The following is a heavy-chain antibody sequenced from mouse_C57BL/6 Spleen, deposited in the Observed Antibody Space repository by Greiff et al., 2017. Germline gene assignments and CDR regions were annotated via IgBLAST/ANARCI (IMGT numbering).Heavy chain of an antibody. CDR3: ARKGGLTGTLFDY. J-gene: IGHJ2*01. D-gene: IGHD4-1*01. CDR2: ISSGSSTI. CDR1: GFTFSDYG. Sequence: EVQVVESGGGLVKPGGSLKLSCAASGFTFSDYGMHWVRQAPEKGLEWVAYISSGSSTIYYADTVKGRFTISRDNAKNTLFLQMTSLRSEDTAMYDCARKGGLTGTLFDYWGQGTTLTVSS. V-gene: IGHV5-17*01.